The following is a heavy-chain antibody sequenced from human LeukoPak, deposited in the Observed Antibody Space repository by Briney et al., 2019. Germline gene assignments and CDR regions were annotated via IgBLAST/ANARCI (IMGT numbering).Heavy chain of an antibody. V-gene: IGHV4-34*01. CDR3: ARSLYQGS. D-gene: IGHD2-2*01. CDR2: INHSVST. CDR1: GGSFSGYY. Sequence: SETLSLTCAVYGGSFSGYYWTWIRQPPGKGLEWIGEINHSVSTNYNPSLKSRVTISVDTPKNQFSLKLSSVTAADTAGYSVARSLYQGSWGQGTLVTVSS. J-gene: IGHJ4*02.